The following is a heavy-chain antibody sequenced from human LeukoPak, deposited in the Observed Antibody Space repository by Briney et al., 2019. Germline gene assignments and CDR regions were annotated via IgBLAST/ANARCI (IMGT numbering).Heavy chain of an antibody. Sequence: SETLSLTCTVSGVSIRSHYWIWIRQPPGKGLEWIGHISYSGSTNYNPSLKSRVSISVDTSKNQFSLRLSSVTAADTAVYYCARDGEGDEGWDYWGQGTLVTVSS. CDR2: ISYSGST. CDR3: ARDGEGDEGWDY. J-gene: IGHJ4*02. CDR1: GVSIRSHY. D-gene: IGHD7-27*01. V-gene: IGHV4-59*11.